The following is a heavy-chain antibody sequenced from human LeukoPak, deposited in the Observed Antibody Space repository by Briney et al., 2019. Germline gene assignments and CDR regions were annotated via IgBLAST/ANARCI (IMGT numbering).Heavy chain of an antibody. J-gene: IGHJ4*02. CDR1: GFTLSSYD. D-gene: IGHD3-10*01. CDR2: IGTAGDT. Sequence: GGSLRLSCAASGFTLSSYDMHWVRQATGKGLEWVSAIGTAGDTYYPGSVKGRFTISRENAKNSLYLQMNSLRAGDTAVYYCARGSGSSEFDYWGQGTLVTVSS. V-gene: IGHV3-13*01. CDR3: ARGSGSSEFDY.